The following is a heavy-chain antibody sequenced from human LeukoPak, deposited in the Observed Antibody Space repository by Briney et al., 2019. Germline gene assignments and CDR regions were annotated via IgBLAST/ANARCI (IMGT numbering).Heavy chain of an antibody. V-gene: IGHV4-34*01. D-gene: IGHD3-9*01. CDR3: ARVALDILTEDYFDY. Sequence: SETLSLTFAVYGGSFSGYYWSWIRQPPGKGLEWIGAINHSGSTNYNPSLKSRVTISVDTSKNQFSLKLSSVTAADTAVYYCARVALDILTEDYFDYWGQGTLVIISS. CDR1: GGSFSGYY. J-gene: IGHJ4*02. CDR2: INHSGST.